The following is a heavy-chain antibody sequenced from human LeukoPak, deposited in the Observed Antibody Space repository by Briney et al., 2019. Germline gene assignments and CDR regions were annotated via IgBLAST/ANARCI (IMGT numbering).Heavy chain of an antibody. CDR2: ISWNSGSI. CDR1: GFTFDDYA. CDR3: AKGDYYDSSGYYYYHYGMDV. J-gene: IGHJ6*02. V-gene: IGHV3-9*01. D-gene: IGHD3-22*01. Sequence: GRSLRLSCAASGFTFDDYAMHWVRQAPGKGLEWVSGISWNSGSIGYADSVKGRFTISRDNAKNSLYLQMNSLRAEDTALYYCAKGDYYDSSGYYYYHYGMDVWGQGTTVTVSS.